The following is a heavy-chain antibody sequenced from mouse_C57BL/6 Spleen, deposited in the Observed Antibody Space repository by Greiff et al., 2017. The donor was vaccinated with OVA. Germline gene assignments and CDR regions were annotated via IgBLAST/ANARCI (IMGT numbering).Heavy chain of an antibody. CDR2: INPSNGGT. CDR1: GYTFTSYW. CDR3: AREEITTVVFDY. V-gene: IGHV1-53*01. Sequence: QVQLQQPGTELVKPGASVKLSCKASGYTFTSYWLHWVKQRPGQGLEWIGNINPSNGGTNYNEKFKSKATLTVDKSSSTAYMQLSSLTSEDSAVYYCAREEITTVVFDYWGQGTTLTVSS. D-gene: IGHD1-1*01. J-gene: IGHJ2*01.